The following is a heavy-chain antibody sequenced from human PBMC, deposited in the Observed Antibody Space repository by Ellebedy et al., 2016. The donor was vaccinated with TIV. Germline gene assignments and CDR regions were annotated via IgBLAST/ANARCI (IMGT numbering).Heavy chain of an antibody. D-gene: IGHD5-12*01. J-gene: IGHJ4*02. Sequence: GESLKISCAASGFTFSSYWMSWVRQAPGKGLEWVANIKQDGTKTYHVDAVKGRFTISRDDARDSLYLQMDSLKVEDTAVYYCARDFGHSGYDLLDYWGQGTLVTVSS. CDR1: GFTFSSYW. CDR3: ARDFGHSGYDLLDY. V-gene: IGHV3-7*01. CDR2: IKQDGTKT.